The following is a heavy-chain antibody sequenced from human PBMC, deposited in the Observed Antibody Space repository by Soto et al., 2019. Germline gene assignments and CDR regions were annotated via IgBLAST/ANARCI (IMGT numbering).Heavy chain of an antibody. CDR1: GVSITNYY. CDR3: AREQYNWKL. CDR2: VYHTGNT. V-gene: IGHV4-59*01. D-gene: IGHD1-20*01. J-gene: IGHJ4*02. Sequence: SETLSLTCSVSGVSITNYYWTWIRHPPGKGLEWIGYVYHTGNTYYNPSLKSRVTISPDTSKNQVSLRLRSVTAADTAVYYCAREQYNWKLWGQGTLVTVSS.